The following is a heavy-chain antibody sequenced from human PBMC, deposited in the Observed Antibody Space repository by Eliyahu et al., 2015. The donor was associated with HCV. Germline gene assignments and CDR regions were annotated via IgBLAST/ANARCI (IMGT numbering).Heavy chain of an antibody. V-gene: IGHV3-30*04. CDR3: SRGPHRQLGPGASFDF. CDR1: EFIFSNFA. J-gene: IGHJ4*02. Sequence: QEHLVESGGGVVQPGRSLRLSCAASEFIFSNFAMHWVRQAPGKGLEWMAVISYDGSNKFYADSVEGRFTISRDNSNNKLYLQMNNLRVDDTAVYYCSRGPHRQLGPGASFDFWGQGSLVTVSS. CDR2: ISYDGSNK. D-gene: IGHD6-13*01.